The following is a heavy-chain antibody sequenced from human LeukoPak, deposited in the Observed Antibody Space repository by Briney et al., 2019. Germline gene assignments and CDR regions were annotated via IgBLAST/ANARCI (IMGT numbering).Heavy chain of an antibody. V-gene: IGHV3-53*01. CDR2: IYSGGST. J-gene: IGHJ4*02. CDR3: ATGGIHYYDSGGYPPDY. D-gene: IGHD3-22*01. Sequence: GGSLRLSCAASGFTVSSNYMSWVRQAPGKGLEWVSVIYSGGSTYYADSVKGRFTTSRDNSKNTPYLEMNSLRAEDTAVYYCATGGIHYYDSGGYPPDYWGQGTLVTVSS. CDR1: GFTVSSNY.